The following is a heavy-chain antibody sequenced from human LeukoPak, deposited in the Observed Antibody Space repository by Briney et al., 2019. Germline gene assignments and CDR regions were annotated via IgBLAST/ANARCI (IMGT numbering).Heavy chain of an antibody. V-gene: IGHV3-11*01. CDR3: ARGAFPGYSSGWYGSVGY. CDR2: LNSGGSTI. CDR1: GFTFSDYY. Sequence: GALRLSLATSGFTFSDYYLDLIRQAPGKGLGVGSYLNSGGSTIYYADSVKGRFTISRDNAKNSLYLQMNSLRAEDTAVYCCARGAFPGYSSGWYGSVGYWGQGTLVTVSS. J-gene: IGHJ4*02. D-gene: IGHD6-19*01.